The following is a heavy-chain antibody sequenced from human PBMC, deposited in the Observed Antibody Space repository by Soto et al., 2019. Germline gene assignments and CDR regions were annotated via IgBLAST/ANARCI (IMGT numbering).Heavy chain of an antibody. CDR3: AKDGDYDFWSGPSMDV. D-gene: IGHD3-3*01. V-gene: IGHV3-15*01. CDR2: IKSKSAGGTT. CDR1: GFTVTSAW. Sequence: EVQLVESGGGLVKPGESLRLSCAASGFTVTSAWMSWVRQAPGRGLEWVGRIKSKSAGGTTDYAAPVNGRFTISKDDSKNRLYLQMNSLRAEDTAVYYCAKDGDYDFWSGPSMDVWGQGTTVTVSS. J-gene: IGHJ6*02.